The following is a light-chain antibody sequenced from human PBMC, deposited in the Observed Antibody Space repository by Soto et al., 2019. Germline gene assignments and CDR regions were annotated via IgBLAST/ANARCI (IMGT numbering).Light chain of an antibody. CDR3: CSYAGTRTYV. V-gene: IGLV2-23*01. CDR2: ADD. J-gene: IGLJ1*01. Sequence: QSAPTQPASVSGSPGQSITISCTGTSSDVGSYKLVSWYQQHPGKAPKLMIYADDKRPPGVSNRFSGSKSSNTASLTISGLQAEDEADYYCCSYAGTRTYVFGTGTKVTVL. CDR1: SSDVGSYKL.